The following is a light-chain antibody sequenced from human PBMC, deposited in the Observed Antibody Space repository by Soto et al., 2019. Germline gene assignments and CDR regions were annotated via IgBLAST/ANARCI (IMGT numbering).Light chain of an antibody. J-gene: IGKJ4*01. CDR1: QSLLHSNGYND. Sequence: DIVMTQSPLSLPVTPGEPASTSCRSSQSLLHSNGYNDLDWYLQKPGQSPQLLIYLGSNRASGVPDRFSGSRSGTDFTLQISRVEAEDVGVYYCMQALQTLLTFGGGTKVEIK. CDR2: LGS. V-gene: IGKV2-28*01. CDR3: MQALQTLLT.